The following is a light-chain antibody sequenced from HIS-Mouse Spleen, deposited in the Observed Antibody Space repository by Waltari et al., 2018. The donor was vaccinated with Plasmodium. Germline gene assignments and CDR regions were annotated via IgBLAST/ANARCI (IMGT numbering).Light chain of an antibody. J-gene: IGLJ3*02. CDR2: EDS. Sequence: SYELTQPPSVSVSPGQTARITCSGDALPTKYAYWYQQKSGQATVLVIYEDSKRPSGIPGRFSGSSSGTMATMTSSGAQVEDEADYYCYSTDSSGNHRVFGGGTKLTVL. CDR3: YSTDSSGNHRV. CDR1: ALPTKY. V-gene: IGLV3-10*01.